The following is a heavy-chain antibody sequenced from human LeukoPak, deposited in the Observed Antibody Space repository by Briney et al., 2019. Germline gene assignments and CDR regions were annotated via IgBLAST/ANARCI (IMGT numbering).Heavy chain of an antibody. J-gene: IGHJ2*01. CDR3: ARAAAAGTVWYFDL. D-gene: IGHD6-13*01. Sequence: PGRSLRLSCAASGFTFSSYAMHWVRQAPGKGLEWVAVISYDGSNKYYADSVKGRFTISRDNSKNTLYLQMNSLRAEDTAVYYCARAAAAGTVWYFDLWGRGTLVTVSS. CDR1: GFTFSSYA. CDR2: ISYDGSNK. V-gene: IGHV3-30-3*01.